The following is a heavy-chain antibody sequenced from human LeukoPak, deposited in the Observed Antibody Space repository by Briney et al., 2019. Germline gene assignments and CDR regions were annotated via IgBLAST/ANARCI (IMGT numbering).Heavy chain of an antibody. J-gene: IGHJ4*02. D-gene: IGHD3-22*01. Sequence: GGSLRLSCAASGFTFGSYAMNWVRQAPGKGLEWVSTISGSGGRTYYADSVKGRFTISRDNSKNTLYLQMNSLRAEDTAVYYCARSSADYYDSSGYYYWGQGTLVTVSS. V-gene: IGHV3-23*01. CDR2: ISGSGGRT. CDR1: GFTFGSYA. CDR3: ARSSADYYDSSGYYY.